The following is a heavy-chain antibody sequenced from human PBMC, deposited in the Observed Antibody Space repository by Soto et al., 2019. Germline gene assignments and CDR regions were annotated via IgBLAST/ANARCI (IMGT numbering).Heavy chain of an antibody. CDR1: GFTFSSYW. CDR2: INQDGSGK. CDR3: ARDLGVQELDY. V-gene: IGHV3-7*01. D-gene: IGHD6-6*01. J-gene: IGHJ4*02. Sequence: RRLSCAASGFTFSSYWMSWVRQAPGKGLEWVANINQDGSGKYYVDSVKGRFTISRDNAKNSLYLQMNSLRAEDTAVYYCARDLGVQELDYWGQGTLVTVSS.